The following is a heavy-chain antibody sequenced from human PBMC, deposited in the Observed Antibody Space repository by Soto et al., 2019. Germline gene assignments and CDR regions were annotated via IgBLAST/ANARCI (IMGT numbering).Heavy chain of an antibody. V-gene: IGHV4-59*01. CDR3: ARRAVEGATEGHWFDP. CDR2: MYDSGST. Sequence: SETLYLTCAVSGISISRYYWSWIRQPPGKGLEWIGYMYDSGSTDYNPSLKSRVTISVDTSKNQFSLKLNSVTAADTAVYYCARRAVEGATEGHWFDPWGPGTLVTVSS. CDR1: GISISRYY. J-gene: IGHJ5*02. D-gene: IGHD1-26*01.